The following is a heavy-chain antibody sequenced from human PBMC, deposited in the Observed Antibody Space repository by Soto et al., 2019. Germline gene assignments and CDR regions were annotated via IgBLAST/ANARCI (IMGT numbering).Heavy chain of an antibody. D-gene: IGHD3-9*01. CDR2: ISGDGVTT. CDR3: AREYYGLLTGYYTDY. CDR1: GSPFSSYW. Sequence: EVQLVESGGDLVQRGGSLSLSCAASGSPFSSYWMHWVRHTPGKGLDWVARISGDGVTTYYADYVTGRFTVSRDNAKNMLSLQISGRRAEDSAVYYCAREYYGLLTGYYTDYWGQGILVSVSS. V-gene: IGHV3-74*01. J-gene: IGHJ4*02.